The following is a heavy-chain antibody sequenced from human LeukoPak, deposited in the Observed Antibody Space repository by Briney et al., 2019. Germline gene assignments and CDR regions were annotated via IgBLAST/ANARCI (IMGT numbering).Heavy chain of an antibody. Sequence: PGGSLRLSCAASGFTFSSYSMNWVRQAPGKGLEWVSSISSSSSYIYYADSVKGRFTISRDNAENSLYLQMNSLRAEDTAVYYCARLDVWLRWGFDYWGQGTLVTVSS. D-gene: IGHD4-23*01. CDR3: ARLDVWLRWGFDY. CDR2: ISSSSSYI. J-gene: IGHJ4*02. CDR1: GFTFSSYS. V-gene: IGHV3-21*01.